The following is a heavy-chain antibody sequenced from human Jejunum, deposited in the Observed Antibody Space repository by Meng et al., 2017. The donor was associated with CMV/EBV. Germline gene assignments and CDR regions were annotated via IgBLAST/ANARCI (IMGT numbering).Heavy chain of an antibody. Sequence: SSSGMHWVRQAPGKGLEWVACITNDGTYINYAASVKGRFTISRDNSRNMLSLQMSSLRAEDTAVYYCARLRVSCSSTSCYPNWFDPWGQGTLVTVSS. D-gene: IGHD2-2*01. CDR3: ARLRVSCSSTSCYPNWFDP. CDR2: ITNDGTYI. J-gene: IGHJ5*02. V-gene: IGHV3-33*01. CDR1: SSSG.